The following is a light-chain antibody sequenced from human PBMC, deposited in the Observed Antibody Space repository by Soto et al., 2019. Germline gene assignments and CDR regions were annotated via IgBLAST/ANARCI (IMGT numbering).Light chain of an antibody. CDR1: SSNIGAGYD. CDR3: AAWDDSLNGYV. J-gene: IGLJ1*01. CDR2: ADN. Sequence: QSVLTQTPSVSGALGQKITMSCTGSSSNIGAGYDVHWYQQFPGAAPRLLIYADNNRPSGVPDRFSASKSGTSASLAITGLQGEDEANYYCAAWDDSLNGYVFGTGTKLTVL. V-gene: IGLV1-40*01.